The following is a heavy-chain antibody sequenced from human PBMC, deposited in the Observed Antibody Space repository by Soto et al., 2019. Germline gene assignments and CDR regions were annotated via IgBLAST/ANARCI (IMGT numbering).Heavy chain of an antibody. Sequence: SETLSLTCTVSGGSIGSYYWSWIRQPPGKGLEWIGSIYYSGSTYYNPSLKSRVTISVDTSKNQFSLKLSSVTAADTAVYYCMLGSGWKDFDYWGRGTLVTVSS. D-gene: IGHD3-22*01. CDR2: IYYSGST. J-gene: IGHJ4*02. V-gene: IGHV4-59*04. CDR1: GGSIGSYY. CDR3: MLGSGWKDFDY.